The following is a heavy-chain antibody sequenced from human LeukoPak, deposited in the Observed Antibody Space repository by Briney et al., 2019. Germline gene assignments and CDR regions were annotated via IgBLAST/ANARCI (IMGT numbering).Heavy chain of an antibody. D-gene: IGHD7-27*01. CDR2: INHSGST. CDR1: GGSFTNYY. Sequence: PSETLSLTCAVYGGSFTNYYWTWIRQPPGKGLEWIGEINHSGSTNYNPSLKSRVTISVDTSKNQFSLKLSSVTAADTAAYYCARGLGLARYYYYYMDVWGKGTTVTVSS. J-gene: IGHJ6*03. V-gene: IGHV4-34*01. CDR3: ARGLGLARYYYYYMDV.